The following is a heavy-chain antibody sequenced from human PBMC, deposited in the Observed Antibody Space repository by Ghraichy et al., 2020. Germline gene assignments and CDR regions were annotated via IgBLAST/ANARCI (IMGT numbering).Heavy chain of an antibody. Sequence: ASVKVSCKASGYTFTGYYMHWVRQAPGQGLEWMGWINPNSGGTNYAQKFQGRVTMTRDTSISTAYMELSRLRSDDTAVYYCARGGRPPTGLWGRGGGDAFDIWGQGTMVTVSS. J-gene: IGHJ3*02. CDR1: GYTFTGYY. CDR3: ARGGRPPTGLWGRGGGDAFDI. D-gene: IGHD3-16*01. V-gene: IGHV1-2*02. CDR2: INPNSGGT.